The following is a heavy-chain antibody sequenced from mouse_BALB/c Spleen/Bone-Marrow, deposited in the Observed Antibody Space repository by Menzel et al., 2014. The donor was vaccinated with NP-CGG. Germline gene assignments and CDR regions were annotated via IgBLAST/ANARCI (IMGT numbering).Heavy chain of an antibody. D-gene: IGHD2-2*01. CDR1: GYTFTSYY. J-gene: IGHJ4*01. Sequence: LQESGPELVKPGASVRISCKASGYTFTSYYIHRVKQRPGQGLEWIGWIYPGNVNTKYNEKFKGKATLTADKSSSTAYMQLSSLTSEDSAVYFCARGGWLRDAMDYWGQGTSVTVSS. V-gene: IGHV1S56*01. CDR3: ARGGWLRDAMDY. CDR2: IYPGNVNT.